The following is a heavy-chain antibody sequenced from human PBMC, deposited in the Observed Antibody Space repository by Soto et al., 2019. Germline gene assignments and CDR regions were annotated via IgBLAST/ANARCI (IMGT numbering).Heavy chain of an antibody. J-gene: IGHJ4*02. CDR3: ARESEDLTSNFDY. CDR2: ISSTTNYI. V-gene: IGHV3-21*06. CDR1: GFTFTRYS. Sequence: GGSLRLSCAASGFTFTRYSMNWVRQAPGRGLEWVSSISSTTNYIYYGDSMKGRFTISRDNAKNSLYLEMNSLRAEDTDVYYCARESEDLTSNFDYWGQGTLVTVSS.